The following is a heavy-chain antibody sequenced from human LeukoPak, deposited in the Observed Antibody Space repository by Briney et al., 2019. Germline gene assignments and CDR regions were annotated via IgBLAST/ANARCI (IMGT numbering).Heavy chain of an antibody. Sequence: GGSLRLSCAASGFTFTSYWMSWVRQAPGKGLEWVANIKQDGSEKNYVDSVKGRFTISRDNAKNSLYLQMNSLRAEDMALYYCAKDISITGTARGAFDIWGQGTMVTVSS. CDR3: AKDISITGTARGAFDI. D-gene: IGHD1-20*01. CDR1: GFTFTSYW. V-gene: IGHV3-7*03. CDR2: IKQDGSEK. J-gene: IGHJ3*02.